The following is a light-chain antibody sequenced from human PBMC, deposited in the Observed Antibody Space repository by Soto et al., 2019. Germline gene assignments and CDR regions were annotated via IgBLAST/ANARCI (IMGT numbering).Light chain of an antibody. CDR3: QQYDSYPVT. J-gene: IGKJ2*01. CDR1: QSINSR. Sequence: DIQMTQSPSTLSASVGDRVSLTCRASQSINSRLAWYQQKPGKAPKFLISKASSLESGVSSRFSGSGSGTEFTLTTSSLQPDDFATYYCQQYDSYPVTFGQGTKLEIK. V-gene: IGKV1-5*03. CDR2: KAS.